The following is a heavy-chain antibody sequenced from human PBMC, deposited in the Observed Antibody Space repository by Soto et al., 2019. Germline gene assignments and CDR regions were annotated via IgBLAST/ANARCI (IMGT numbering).Heavy chain of an antibody. CDR3: TTDGNYCIESSFDY. CDR1: GFTFSNAW. D-gene: IGHD1-26*01. J-gene: IGHJ4*02. V-gene: IGHV3-15*01. CDR2: IKSKTDGGTT. Sequence: EVQLVESGGGLVKPGGSLRLSCAASGFTFSNAWMSWVRQAPGKGLEWVGRIKSKTDGGTTDYAAPVKGRFTISRDDSKNTLYLQMNSLKTEDTVVYYCTTDGNYCIESSFDYWGQGTLVTVSS.